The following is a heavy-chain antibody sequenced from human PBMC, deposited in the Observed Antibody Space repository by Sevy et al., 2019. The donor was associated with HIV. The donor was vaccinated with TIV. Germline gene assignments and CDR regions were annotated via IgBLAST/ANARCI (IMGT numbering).Heavy chain of an antibody. V-gene: IGHV3-7*03. D-gene: IGHD2-2*01. J-gene: IGHJ6*03. CDR3: ARAETHIVVVPAAKSPLYYYYYMDV. Sequence: GGSLRLSCAASGFTFSSYWMSWVRQAPGKGLEWVANIKQDGSEKYYVDSVKGGFPISRDNAKNSLYLQMNSLRAEDTAVYYCARAETHIVVVPAAKSPLYYYYYMDVWGKGTTVTVSS. CDR1: GFTFSSYW. CDR2: IKQDGSEK.